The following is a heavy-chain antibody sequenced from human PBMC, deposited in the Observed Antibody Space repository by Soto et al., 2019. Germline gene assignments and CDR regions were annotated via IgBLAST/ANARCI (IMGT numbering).Heavy chain of an antibody. CDR2: IIPIFGTA. CDR1: GGTFSSYA. V-gene: IGHV1-69*13. Sequence: ASVKVSCKASGGTFSSYAISWVRQAPGQGLEWMGGIIPIFGTANYAQKFQGRVTITADESTSTAYMELSSLRSEDTAVYYCARGSRLGIAAAGTLDYWGQGTLVTVSS. D-gene: IGHD6-13*01. CDR3: ARGSRLGIAAAGTLDY. J-gene: IGHJ4*02.